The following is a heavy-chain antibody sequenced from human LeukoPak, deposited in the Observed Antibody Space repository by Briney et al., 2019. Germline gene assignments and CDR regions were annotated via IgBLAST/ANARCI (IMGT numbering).Heavy chain of an antibody. CDR3: ASSGWFTGDAFDI. J-gene: IGHJ3*02. CDR1: GFTFDDYA. CDR2: ISWNSGSI. V-gene: IGHV3-9*03. Sequence: GGSLRLSCAASGFTFDDYAMHWVRQAPGKGLEWVSGISWNSGSIGYADSVKGRFTISRDNAKNSLYLQMNSPRVEDMALYYCASSGWFTGDAFDIWGQGTMVTVSS. D-gene: IGHD6-19*01.